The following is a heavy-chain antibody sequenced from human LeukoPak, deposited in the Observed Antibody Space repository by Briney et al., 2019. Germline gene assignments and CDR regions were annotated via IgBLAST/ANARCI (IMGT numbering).Heavy chain of an antibody. Sequence: SETLSLTCSVSGYSISSGNYWGWIRLPPGKGLQWIGSIYHSGSTYYNPSLKSRVTISVDTSKNQFSLKMSSVTAADTAVYYCARDSPFEWDVFGDSFDIWGQGTVVTVSS. CDR2: IYHSGST. CDR3: ARDSPFEWDVFGDSFDI. V-gene: IGHV4-38-2*02. CDR1: GYSISSGNY. D-gene: IGHD1-26*01. J-gene: IGHJ3*02.